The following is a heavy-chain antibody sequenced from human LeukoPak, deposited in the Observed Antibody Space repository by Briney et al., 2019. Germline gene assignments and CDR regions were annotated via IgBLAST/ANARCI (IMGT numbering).Heavy chain of an antibody. D-gene: IGHD2-2*01. CDR2: ISSSSSYI. J-gene: IGHJ4*02. CDR1: GFTFSSYS. Sequence: GGSLRLSFAASGFTFSSYSMNWVRQAPGKGLEWVSSISSSSSYIYYADSVKGRFTISRDNAKNSLYLQMNSLRAEDTAVYYCARDLGYCSSTSCYSEDYWGQGTLVTVSS. V-gene: IGHV3-21*01. CDR3: ARDLGYCSSTSCYSEDY.